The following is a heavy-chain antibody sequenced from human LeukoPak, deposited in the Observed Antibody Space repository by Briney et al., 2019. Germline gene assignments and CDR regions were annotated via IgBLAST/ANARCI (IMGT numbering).Heavy chain of an antibody. CDR2: IKQDGSEK. V-gene: IGHV3-7*04. Sequence: GGSLRLSCTASVFTFSSYWMSWVRRAPGKGLEWVANIKQDGSEKYYVGSVKGRFTISRDNAKNSLYLQMNSLRAEDTAVYYCARDRYYGSGSLFFDYWGQGTLVTVSS. CDR1: VFTFSSYW. J-gene: IGHJ4*02. D-gene: IGHD3-10*01. CDR3: ARDRYYGSGSLFFDY.